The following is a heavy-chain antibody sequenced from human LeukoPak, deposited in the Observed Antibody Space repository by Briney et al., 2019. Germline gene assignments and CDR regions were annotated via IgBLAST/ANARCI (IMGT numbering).Heavy chain of an antibody. V-gene: IGHV1-46*01. CDR3: AREAYNWNYGARTYYFDY. CDR1: GYTFTSYY. CDR2: INPSGGST. J-gene: IGHJ4*02. D-gene: IGHD1-7*01. Sequence: GASVKVSCKASGYTFTSYYMHWVRQASGQGLEWMGIINPSGGSTSYAQKFQGRVTMTRDTSTSTVYMELSSLRSEDTAVYYCAREAYNWNYGARTYYFDYWGQGTLVTVSS.